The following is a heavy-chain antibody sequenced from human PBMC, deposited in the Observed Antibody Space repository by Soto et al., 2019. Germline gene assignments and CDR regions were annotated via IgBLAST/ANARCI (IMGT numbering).Heavy chain of an antibody. CDR3: ARDGVATTYYYYGMDV. D-gene: IGHD5-12*01. Sequence: QVQLQESGPGLVKPSQTLSLTCTVSGGSISSGGYYWSWIRQHPGKGLEWIGYIYYSGSTYYNPSLKSRVTISVDTSKNQFSLKLSSVTAADTAVYYCARDGVATTYYYYGMDVWGQGTTVTVSS. CDR2: IYYSGST. CDR1: GGSISSGGYY. V-gene: IGHV4-31*03. J-gene: IGHJ6*02.